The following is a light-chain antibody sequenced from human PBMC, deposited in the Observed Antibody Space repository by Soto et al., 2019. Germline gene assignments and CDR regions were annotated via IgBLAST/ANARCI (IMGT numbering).Light chain of an antibody. CDR2: EGT. CDR1: SSDIGNYNF. V-gene: IGLV2-23*03. CDR3: CSYAGSSTFVV. Sequence: QSALTQPASVSGSLGQSITISCTGTSSDIGNYNFVSWYQQHPGKAPKLMIFEGTKRPSGVSNRFSGPKSGNTASLTISGLQAEDEADYHCCSYAGSSTFVVFGRGTKLTVL. J-gene: IGLJ2*01.